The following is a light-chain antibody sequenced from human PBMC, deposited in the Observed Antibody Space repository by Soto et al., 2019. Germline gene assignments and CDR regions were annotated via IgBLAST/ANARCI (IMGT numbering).Light chain of an antibody. CDR1: QDIRHD. J-gene: IGKJ1*01. Sequence: DIQMTQSPSSLSASVGDRVTITCRASQDIRHDLTWYQQKPGKAPKRLIYTTSILQSGVXPRSSGRGSGATXTLTISSLQPEDFATYYCLQNNSYPVTFGQGTKVDIK. CDR2: TTS. V-gene: IGKV1-17*01. CDR3: LQNNSYPVT.